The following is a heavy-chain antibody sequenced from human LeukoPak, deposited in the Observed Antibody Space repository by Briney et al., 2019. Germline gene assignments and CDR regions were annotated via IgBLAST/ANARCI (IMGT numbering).Heavy chain of an antibody. CDR3: ARHNLDRWIPYYFDY. V-gene: IGHV4-39*01. CDR2: IYYSGST. J-gene: IGHJ4*02. CDR1: GGSISSSSYY. D-gene: IGHD4-23*01. Sequence: SETLSLTCTVSGGSISSSSYYWGWIRQPLGKGLEWIGSIYYSGSTYYNPSLKSRVTISVDTSKNQFSLKLSSVTAADTAVYYCARHNLDRWIPYYFDYWGQGTLVTVSS.